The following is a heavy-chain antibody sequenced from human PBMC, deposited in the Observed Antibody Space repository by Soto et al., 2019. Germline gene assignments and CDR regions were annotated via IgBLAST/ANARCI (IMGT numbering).Heavy chain of an antibody. V-gene: IGHV4-34*01. CDR2: INQSGST. CDR1: GGSFSGYH. D-gene: IGHD3-22*01. CDR3: ARASTYYYDSSGYPYFDY. Sequence: SETLSLTCAVYGGSFSGYHWTWIRQPPGKGLEWIGEINQSGSTNYNPSLKSRVTISADTSKNQFSLKLSSVTAADTAVYYCARASTYYYDSSGYPYFDYWGQGTLVTVSS. J-gene: IGHJ4*02.